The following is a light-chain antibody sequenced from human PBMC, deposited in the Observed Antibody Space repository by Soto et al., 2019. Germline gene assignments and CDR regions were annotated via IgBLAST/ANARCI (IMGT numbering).Light chain of an antibody. CDR1: QDIAKF. CDR2: DAS. J-gene: IGKJ4*01. V-gene: IGKV1-33*01. CDR3: QQYDNIPLT. Sequence: DIQMTQSPSSLSASVGDRVTITCQASQDIAKFLNWYQQKPGKAPKLLVYDASILEAGVPSRFGGSGSGTDFSFTITSLQPEDVATYYCQQYDNIPLTFGGGTKVDIK.